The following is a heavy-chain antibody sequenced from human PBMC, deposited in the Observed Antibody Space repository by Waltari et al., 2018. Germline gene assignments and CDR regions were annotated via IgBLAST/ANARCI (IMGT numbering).Heavy chain of an antibody. CDR2: ITSDGTRT. CDR3: ASHRPGGYGMDV. Sequence: VQLVESGGGLVQPGGSLRLSCEASGLTFSPYWMCWVRQVPGKGLVWVSTITSDGTRTRYADSVKGRFTISRDNAKNTLYLQTNSLRAEDTAVYYCASHRPGGYGMDVWGHGTTVTVSS. V-gene: IGHV3-74*01. D-gene: IGHD2-15*01. CDR1: GLTFSPYW. J-gene: IGHJ6*02.